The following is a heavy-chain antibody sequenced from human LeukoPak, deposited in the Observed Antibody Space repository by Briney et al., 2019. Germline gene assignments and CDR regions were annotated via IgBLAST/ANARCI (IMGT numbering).Heavy chain of an antibody. CDR3: ASLRELKLRFLEWLPRARNAFDI. J-gene: IGHJ3*02. Sequence: SETLSLTCAVYGGSFSGYYWSWIRQPPGKGLEWIGEINHSGSTNYNPSLKSRVTISVDTSKNQFSLKLSSVTAADTAVYYCASLRELKLRFLEWLPRARNAFDIWGQGTMVTVSS. CDR2: INHSGST. V-gene: IGHV4-34*01. D-gene: IGHD3-3*01. CDR1: GGSFSGYY.